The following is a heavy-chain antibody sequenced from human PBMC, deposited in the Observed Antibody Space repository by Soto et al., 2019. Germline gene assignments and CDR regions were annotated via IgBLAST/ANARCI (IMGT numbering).Heavy chain of an antibody. CDR3: ARVYCSSTSCYQYYFDY. J-gene: IGHJ4*02. CDR2: IYHSGST. CDR1: GYSISSGYY. V-gene: IGHV4-38-2*02. D-gene: IGHD2-2*01. Sequence: SETLSLTCTVSGYSISSGYYWGWIRQPPGKGLEWIGSIYHSGSTYYNPSLKSRVTISVDTSKNQFSLKLSSVTAADTAVYYCARVYCSSTSCYQYYFDYWGQGTLVTVSS.